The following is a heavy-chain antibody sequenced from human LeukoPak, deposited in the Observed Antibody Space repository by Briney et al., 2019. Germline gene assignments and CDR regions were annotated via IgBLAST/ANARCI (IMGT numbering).Heavy chain of an antibody. CDR3: NNREF. J-gene: IGHJ4*02. CDR1: GFTFSSYV. CDR2: LSHAGGST. Sequence: GGSLRLSCVTSGFTFSSYVMSWVRQAPGKGLEWVSALSHAGGSTYYADSVKGRFIISRDNSKNTLYLQMNTLRAEDTAVYYCNNREFWGQGTLVTVSS. V-gene: IGHV3-23*01. D-gene: IGHD3-10*01.